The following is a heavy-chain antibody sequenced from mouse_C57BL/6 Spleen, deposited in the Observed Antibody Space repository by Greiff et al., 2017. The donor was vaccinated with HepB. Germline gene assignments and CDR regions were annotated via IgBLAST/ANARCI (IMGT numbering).Heavy chain of an antibody. V-gene: IGHV1-61*01. Sequence: QVQLQQPGAELVRPGSSVKLSCKASGYTFTSYWMDWVKQRPGQGLAWIGNIYPSDSATHYNQKFKDKATLTVDKSSSTAYMQLSSLTSEDSAVYDCARGGEYTQTWFAYWGQGTLVTVSA. CDR3: ARGGEYTQTWFAY. J-gene: IGHJ3*01. D-gene: IGHD2-10*02. CDR1: GYTFTSYW. CDR2: IYPSDSAT.